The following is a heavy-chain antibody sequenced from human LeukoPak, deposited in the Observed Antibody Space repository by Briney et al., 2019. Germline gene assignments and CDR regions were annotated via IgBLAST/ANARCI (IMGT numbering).Heavy chain of an antibody. D-gene: IGHD6-19*01. CDR1: GFTFSSYW. CDR2: IKQDGREK. CDR3: ASSAWYHYFDY. J-gene: IGHJ4*02. V-gene: IGHV3-7*01. Sequence: RTGGSLRLSCAASGFTFSSYWMSWVRQAPGKGLEWVANIKQDGREKYYVDSVKGRLTISRDNAKNSLFLQMNSLRAEDTAVYYCASSAWYHYFDYWGQGTLVTVSS.